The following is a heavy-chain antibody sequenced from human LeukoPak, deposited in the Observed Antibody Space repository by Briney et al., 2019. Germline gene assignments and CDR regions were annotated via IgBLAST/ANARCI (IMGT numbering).Heavy chain of an antibody. Sequence: GGSLRLSCAASGFTFSNHAMSWVRQAPGKGLGWVSGISSSGSITYYADSVKGRFTISRDNSKNTLYLQMNSLRAEDTAVYYCAKDLNWGGRWGQGTLVTVSS. CDR3: AKDLNWGGR. V-gene: IGHV3-23*01. D-gene: IGHD7-27*01. J-gene: IGHJ4*02. CDR1: GFTFSNHA. CDR2: ISSSGSIT.